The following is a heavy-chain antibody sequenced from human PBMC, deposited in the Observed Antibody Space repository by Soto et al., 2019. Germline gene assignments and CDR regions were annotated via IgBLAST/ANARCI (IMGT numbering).Heavy chain of an antibody. D-gene: IGHD3-9*01. CDR2: LIPIFGTA. CDR3: ARGSTYYDILTGYQNRFYYYYGMDV. CDR1: GGTFSSYA. Sequence: ASVKVSCKASGGTFSSYAISWVRQAPGQGLEWMGGLIPIFGTANYAQKFQGRVTITADESTSTAYMELSSLRSEDTAVYYCARGSTYYDILTGYQNRFYYYYGMDVWGQGTTVTVSS. V-gene: IGHV1-69*13. J-gene: IGHJ6*02.